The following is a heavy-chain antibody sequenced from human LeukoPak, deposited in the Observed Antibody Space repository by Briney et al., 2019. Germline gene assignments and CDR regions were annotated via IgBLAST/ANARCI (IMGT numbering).Heavy chain of an antibody. D-gene: IGHD2-2*01. CDR2: ISAYNGNT. J-gene: IGHJ4*02. CDR3: ARGYCSSTSCHGPDY. CDR1: GGTFSSYA. V-gene: IGHV1-18*01. Sequence: GASVKVSCKASGGTFSSYAISWVRQAPGQGLEWMGWISAYNGNTNYAQKLQGRVTMTTDTSTSTAYMELRSLRSDDTAVYYCARGYCSSTSCHGPDYWGQGTLVTVSS.